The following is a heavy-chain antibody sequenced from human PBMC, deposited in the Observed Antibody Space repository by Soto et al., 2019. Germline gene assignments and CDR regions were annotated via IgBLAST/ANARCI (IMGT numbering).Heavy chain of an antibody. V-gene: IGHV1-69*02. CDR3: ASDKTANIVVVPAAADAFDI. Sequence: SVKVSCKASGGTFSSYTISWVRQAPGQGLEWMGRIIPILGIANYAQKFQGRVTITADKSTSTAYMELSSLRSEDTAVYYCASDKTANIVVVPAAADAFDIWGQGTMVTVSS. CDR2: IIPILGIA. CDR1: GGTFSSYT. J-gene: IGHJ3*02. D-gene: IGHD2-2*01.